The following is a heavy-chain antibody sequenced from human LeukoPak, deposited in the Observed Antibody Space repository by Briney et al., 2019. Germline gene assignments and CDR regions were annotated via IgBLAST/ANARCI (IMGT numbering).Heavy chain of an antibody. CDR2: ISYDGSNK. CDR3: AKVRGYYDILTGYHHWFDP. CDR1: GFTFSSYG. J-gene: IGHJ5*02. Sequence: GGSLRLSCAASGFTFSSYGMHWVRQAPGKGLEWVAVISYDGSNKYYADSVKGRFTISRDNSKNTLYLQMNSLRAEDTAVYYCAKVRGYYDILTGYHHWFDPWGQGTLVTVSS. V-gene: IGHV3-30*18. D-gene: IGHD3-9*01.